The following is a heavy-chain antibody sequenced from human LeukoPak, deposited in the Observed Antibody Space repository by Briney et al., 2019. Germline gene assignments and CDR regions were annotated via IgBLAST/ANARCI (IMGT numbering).Heavy chain of an antibody. J-gene: IGHJ6*02. CDR1: GFTFSSYG. V-gene: IGHV3-33*01. Sequence: GGSLRLSCAASGFTFSSYGMHWVRQAPGKGLEWVAVIWYDGSNKYYADSVKGRFTISRDNSKNTLYLQMNSLRAEDTAVYYCARDWDGYNFIGYYYYGMDVWGQGTTVTVSS. CDR3: ARDWDGYNFIGYYYYGMDV. CDR2: IWYDGSNK. D-gene: IGHD5-24*01.